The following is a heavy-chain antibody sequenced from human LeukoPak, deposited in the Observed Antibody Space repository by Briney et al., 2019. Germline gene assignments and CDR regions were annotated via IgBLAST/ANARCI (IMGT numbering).Heavy chain of an antibody. CDR3: ARVSVGISDAFDL. CDR2: IKQDGSEK. J-gene: IGHJ3*01. CDR1: GFTFSSYW. Sequence: PGGSLRLSCAASGFTFSSYWMSWVRQAPGKGLEWVANIKQDGSEKYYVDSVKGRFTISRDNAKNSLYLQMNSLRAEDTAVYYCARVSVGISDAFDLWGQGTMVTVSS. D-gene: IGHD1-26*01. V-gene: IGHV3-7*01.